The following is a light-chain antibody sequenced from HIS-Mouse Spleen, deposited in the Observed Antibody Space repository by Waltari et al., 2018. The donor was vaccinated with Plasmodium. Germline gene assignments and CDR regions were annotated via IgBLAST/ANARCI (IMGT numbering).Light chain of an antibody. CDR3: YSTDSSGNHRV. J-gene: IGLJ3*02. CDR2: EDS. V-gene: IGLV3-10*01. Sequence: SYELTQPPSESVSPGQTARITCTGDALPKKSAYWYQQKSGQAPVLVIYEDSKRPSGIPERFSGSSSGTMATLTISGAQVEDEADYYCYSTDSSGNHRVFGGGTKLTVL. CDR1: ALPKKS.